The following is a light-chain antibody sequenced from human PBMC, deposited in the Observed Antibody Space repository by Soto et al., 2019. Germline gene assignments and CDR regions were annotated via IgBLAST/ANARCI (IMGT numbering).Light chain of an antibody. J-gene: IGKJ1*01. CDR1: QSISIS. CDR3: QQSDSNPRT. Sequence: DIQMTQSPSSLSASVGDRVTITCRASQSISISLNWYQQKPGKAPQLLIYAASTLYSGVPSRFSGSGSGTDFTLSISSLQPEDSATYYCQQSDSNPRTFGQGTKVDIK. V-gene: IGKV1-39*01. CDR2: AAS.